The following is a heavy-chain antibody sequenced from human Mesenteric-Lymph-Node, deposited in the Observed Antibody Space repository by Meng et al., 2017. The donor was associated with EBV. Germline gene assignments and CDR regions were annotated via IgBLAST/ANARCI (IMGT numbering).Heavy chain of an antibody. CDR2: IIPLFGTV. J-gene: IGHJ4*02. D-gene: IGHD2-2*01. CDR3: AKGEAMTSFDH. V-gene: IGHV1-69*06. Sequence: QGQLEQAGAEVKNPGSSVKVSCKASGGSFSTDTVNWVRQAPGQGLEWMGGIIPLFGTVNYAQNFQARVTLTADKSTNTAYMELVSLRSEDTAVYYCAKGEAMTSFDHWGQGTLVTASS. CDR1: GGSFSTDT.